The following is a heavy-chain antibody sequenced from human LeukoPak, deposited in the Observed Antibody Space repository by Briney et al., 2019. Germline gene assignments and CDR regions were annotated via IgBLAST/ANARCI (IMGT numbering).Heavy chain of an antibody. CDR3: ARGDSYGPDFDY. V-gene: IGHV1-2*02. CDR1: GYTFTSYD. D-gene: IGHD5-18*01. J-gene: IGHJ4*02. CDR2: INPNSGGT. Sequence: GASVKVSCKASGYTFTSYDINWVRQAPGQGLEWMGWINPNSGGTNYAQKFQGRVTMTRDTSISTAYMELSRLRSDDTAVYYCARGDSYGPDFDYWGQGTLVTVSS.